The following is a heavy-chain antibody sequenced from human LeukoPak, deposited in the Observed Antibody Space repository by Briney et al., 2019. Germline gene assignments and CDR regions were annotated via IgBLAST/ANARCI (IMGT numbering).Heavy chain of an antibody. CDR2: ISYDGSNK. J-gene: IGHJ2*01. CDR3: ARAKWLLQDSGCFDL. Sequence: PGRSLRLSCAASGFTFSSYAMHWVRQAPGKGLEWVAVISYDGSNKYYADSVKGRFTISRDNSKNTLYLQMNSLRAEDTAVYYCARAKWLLQDSGCFDLWGRGTLVTVSS. V-gene: IGHV3-30-3*01. D-gene: IGHD3-22*01. CDR1: GFTFSSYA.